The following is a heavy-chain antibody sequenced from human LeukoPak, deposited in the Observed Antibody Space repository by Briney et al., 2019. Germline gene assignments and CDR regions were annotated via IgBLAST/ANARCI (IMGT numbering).Heavy chain of an antibody. CDR3: ARPGTYCSGGSCFPFEY. D-gene: IGHD2-15*01. CDR2: IRQHGNEV. Sequence: TGGSLRLSCAAAGFTFSSYWMTWVRQAAGKGLEWVANIRQHGNEVYYVDSVKGRFTISRDNGKNSLYLQMNSLRAEDTAVYYCARPGTYCSGGSCFPFEYWGQGTLVTVSS. J-gene: IGHJ4*02. CDR1: GFTFSSYW. V-gene: IGHV3-7*01.